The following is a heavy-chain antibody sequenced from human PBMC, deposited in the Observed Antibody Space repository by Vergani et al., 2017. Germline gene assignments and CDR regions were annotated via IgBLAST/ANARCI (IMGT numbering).Heavy chain of an antibody. V-gene: IGHV1-69*01. CDR2: IIPIFGTA. CDR1: GGTFSSYA. Sequence: QVQLVQSGAEVKKPGSLVKVSCKASGGTFSSYAISWVRQAPGQGLEWMGGIIPIFGTANYAQKFQGRVTITADESTSTAYMELSSLRSEDTAVYYCARVCGGSGGSCHYPGWFDPWGQGTLVTVSS. J-gene: IGHJ5*02. D-gene: IGHD2-15*01. CDR3: ARVCGGSGGSCHYPGWFDP.